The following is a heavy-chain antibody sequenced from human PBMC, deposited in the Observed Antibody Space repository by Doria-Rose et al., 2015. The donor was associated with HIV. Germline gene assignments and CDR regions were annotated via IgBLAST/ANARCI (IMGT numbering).Heavy chain of an antibody. CDR2: IGTAGET. V-gene: IGHV3-13*04. Sequence: ASWGGLVQPGGSLRLSCATSGFTFSNHDFHWVRQPTGKGLEWVSGIGTAGETYYAGSVKGRFTISRENAKYSLYLQMNSLRAGDTAVYYCATGTTGWDSGGQGTRVNGSS. D-gene: IGHD1-7*01. CDR1: GFTFSNHD. J-gene: IGHJ4*02. CDR3: ATGTTGWDS.